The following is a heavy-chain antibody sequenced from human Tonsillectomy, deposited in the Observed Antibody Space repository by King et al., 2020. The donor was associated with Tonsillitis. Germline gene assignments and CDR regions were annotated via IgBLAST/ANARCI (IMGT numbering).Heavy chain of an antibody. D-gene: IGHD6-19*01. J-gene: IGHJ4*01. Sequence: QLQESGPGLMKPSETLSLTCTVSGASISSNYWSWFRQPAGKGLEWFGRIYSNGSTNYNPSLRSRVTMSVDTSKKQFSLQMSSVTAADTAVYYCASGFYGSDWLYKGSFWGHGTLVTVSS. V-gene: IGHV4-4*07. CDR3: ASGFYGSDWLYKGSF. CDR1: GASISSNY. CDR2: IYSNGST.